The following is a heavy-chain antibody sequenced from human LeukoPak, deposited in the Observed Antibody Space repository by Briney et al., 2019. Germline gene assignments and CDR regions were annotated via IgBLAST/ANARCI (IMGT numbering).Heavy chain of an antibody. CDR1: RLTDRSRA. D-gene: IGHD3-9*01. CDR2: ISGGST. Sequence: RLLGAERRLTDRSRAMKWPRQDPEKGLEWVSSISGGSTYYADSRKGRFTISRDNAKNSLYLQMNSLRAEDTAVYYCARGGAILTAYFSSGRNRMYHFDSWGQGTLVTVSS. J-gene: IGHJ4*02. CDR3: ARGGAILTAYFSSGRNRMYHFDS. V-gene: IGHV3-38-3*01.